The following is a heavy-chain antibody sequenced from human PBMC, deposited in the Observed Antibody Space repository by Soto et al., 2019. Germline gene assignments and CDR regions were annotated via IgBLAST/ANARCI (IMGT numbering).Heavy chain of an antibody. CDR3: ASRGRYCSGGSCSRGFDY. D-gene: IGHD2-15*01. V-gene: IGHV4-34*01. CDR1: GGSFSGYY. Sequence: PSETLSLTCAVYGGSFSGYYWSWIRQPPGKGLEWIGEINHSGSTNYNPSLKSRVTISVDTSKNQFSLKLSSVTAADTAVYYCASRGRYCSGGSCSRGFDYWGQGTLVTVS. J-gene: IGHJ4*02. CDR2: INHSGST.